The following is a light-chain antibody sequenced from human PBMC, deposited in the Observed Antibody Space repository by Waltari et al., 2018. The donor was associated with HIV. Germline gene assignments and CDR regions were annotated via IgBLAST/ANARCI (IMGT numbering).Light chain of an antibody. CDR1: SNDVGGYNY. CDR2: DVS. CDR3: SSYTSSTYVV. J-gene: IGLJ2*01. Sequence: QSALTQPASVSGSPGQSITISCTGTSNDVGGYNYVSWYQQHPGKVPKLMINDVSNRPSGISSRFSGSKSGNTASLTISGRQAEDEADYYCSSYTSSTYVVFGGGTKLTGL. V-gene: IGLV2-14*03.